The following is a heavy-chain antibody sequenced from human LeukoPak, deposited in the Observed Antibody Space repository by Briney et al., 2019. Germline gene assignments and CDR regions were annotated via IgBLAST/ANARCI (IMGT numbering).Heavy chain of an antibody. Sequence: SETLPLTCTVSGGSISSYYWSWIRQPPGKGLEWIGNIYDSGSTNYNPSLKSRVTISVDTSKNQCSLKLSSVTAADTAAYYCARQSISGSSLSYFDYWGQGTLVNVSS. J-gene: IGHJ4*02. V-gene: IGHV4-59*01. CDR1: GGSISSYY. CDR2: IYDSGST. D-gene: IGHD3-22*01. CDR3: ARQSISGSSLSYFDY.